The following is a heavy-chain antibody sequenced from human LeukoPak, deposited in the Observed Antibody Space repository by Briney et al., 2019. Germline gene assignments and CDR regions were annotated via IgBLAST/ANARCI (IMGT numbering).Heavy chain of an antibody. V-gene: IGHV3-33*08. CDR1: GFAFSSYG. CDR3: AGSIAVAGTIDY. D-gene: IGHD6-19*01. Sequence: GGSLRLSCAASGFAFSSYGMHWVRQAPGKGLEWVAVIWYDGSNKYYADSVKGRFTISRDNSKNTLYLQMNSLRAEDTAVYYCAGSIAVAGTIDYWGQGTLVTVSS. J-gene: IGHJ4*02. CDR2: IWYDGSNK.